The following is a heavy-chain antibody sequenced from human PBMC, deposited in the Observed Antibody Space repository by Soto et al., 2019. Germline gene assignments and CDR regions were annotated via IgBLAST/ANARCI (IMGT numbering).Heavy chain of an antibody. Sequence: QVQLVESGGGVVQPGRSLRLSCAASGFSFTTYGMHWVRQAPGEGLEWVAVIWYDGSNKYYADSVKGRFTISRDTSKNTLYLQMNGLGAENTAFYYGAKDRGGGAVVPDYWGQGTLVTVSS. V-gene: IGHV3-33*06. CDR2: IWYDGSNK. D-gene: IGHD2-21*01. J-gene: IGHJ4*02. CDR1: GFSFTTYG. CDR3: AKDRGGGAVVPDY.